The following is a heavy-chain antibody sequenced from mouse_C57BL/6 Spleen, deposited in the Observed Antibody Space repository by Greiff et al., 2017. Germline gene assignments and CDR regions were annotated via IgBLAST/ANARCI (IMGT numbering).Heavy chain of an antibody. CDR3: ARWQISGAY. CDR1: GYTFTSYW. J-gene: IGHJ3*01. D-gene: IGHD3-1*01. Sequence: QVQLQQPGAELVRPGTSVKLSCKASGYTFTSYWMHWVKQRPGQGLEWIGVIDPSDSYTNYNQKFKGMATLTVDTSSSTAYMQLSSLTSEDSAVYYCARWQISGAYWGQGTLVTVSA. V-gene: IGHV1-59*01. CDR2: IDPSDSYT.